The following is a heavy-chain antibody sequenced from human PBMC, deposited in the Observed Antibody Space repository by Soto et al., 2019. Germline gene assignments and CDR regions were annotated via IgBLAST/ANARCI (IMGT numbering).Heavy chain of an antibody. D-gene: IGHD3-22*01. CDR3: ARQIYDSDTGPNFQYYFDS. CDR2: TDPSDSQT. V-gene: IGHV5-10-1*01. CDR1: GYSFAGYW. Sequence: GESLKISCNGSGYSFAGYWITWVLHKPGKGLEWMGRTDPSDSQTYYSPSFRGHVTISVTKSITTVFLQWSSLRASDTAMYYCARQIYDSDTGPNFQYYFDSWGQGTPVTVSS. J-gene: IGHJ4*02.